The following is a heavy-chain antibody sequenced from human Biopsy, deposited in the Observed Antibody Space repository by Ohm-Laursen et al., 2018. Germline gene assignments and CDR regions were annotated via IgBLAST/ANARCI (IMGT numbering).Heavy chain of an antibody. CDR3: ARDRGYYSDRTVPGYFDL. CDR1: GDSITRSY. V-gene: IGHV4-59*01. J-gene: IGHJ2*01. D-gene: IGHD3-22*01. CDR2: IYFTGRT. Sequence: PSQTLSLTCTLSGDSITRSYWSWIRQPPGKALEWIGYIYFTGRTSYNPSLKSRVTMSVNTSKNHFSLRLRSVTPADTAIYYCARDRGYYSDRTVPGYFDLWGRGTLVTASS.